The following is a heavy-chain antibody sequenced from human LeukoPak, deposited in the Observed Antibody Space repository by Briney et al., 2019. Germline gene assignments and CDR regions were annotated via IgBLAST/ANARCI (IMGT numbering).Heavy chain of an antibody. CDR3: ARQGGSYYPFYYYYYMDV. CDR2: ISSSGSTI. Sequence: GGSLRLSCAASGFTFSSFEMKWVRQAPGKGLEWVSYISSSGSTIYYADSVKGRFTISRDNAKNSLYLQMNSLRAEDTAVYYCARQGGSYYPFYYYYYMDVWGKGTTVTISS. D-gene: IGHD1-26*01. CDR1: GFTFSSFE. J-gene: IGHJ6*03. V-gene: IGHV3-48*03.